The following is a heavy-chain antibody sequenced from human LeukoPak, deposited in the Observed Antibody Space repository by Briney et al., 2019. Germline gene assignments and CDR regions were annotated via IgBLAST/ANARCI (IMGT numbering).Heavy chain of an antibody. CDR1: GFTFSNSA. CDR3: AKDIGDGSSSN. D-gene: IGHD6-13*01. CDR2: LSGSGIAT. J-gene: IGHJ4*02. V-gene: IGHV3-23*01. Sequence: GGSLRLSCAASGFTFSNSAMSWVRQAPGKGLEWVSTLSGSGIATYYADSVKGRFTISRDNSKNTLYLQMNSLRAEDTAVYYCAKDIGDGSSSNWGQGTLVTVSS.